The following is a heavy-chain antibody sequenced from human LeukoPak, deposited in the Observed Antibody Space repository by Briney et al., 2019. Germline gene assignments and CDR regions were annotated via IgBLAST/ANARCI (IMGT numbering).Heavy chain of an antibody. D-gene: IGHD3-10*01. CDR3: ARSFPITMVRGVTYDAFDI. J-gene: IGHJ3*02. Sequence: GSLRLSCAASGFTFSSYWMSWVRQAPGKGLEWVANIKQDGSEKYYVDSVKGRFTISRDNAKNSLYLQMNSLRAEDTAVYYCARSFPITMVRGVTYDAFDIWGQGTMVTVSS. CDR2: IKQDGSEK. CDR1: GFTFSSYW. V-gene: IGHV3-7*01.